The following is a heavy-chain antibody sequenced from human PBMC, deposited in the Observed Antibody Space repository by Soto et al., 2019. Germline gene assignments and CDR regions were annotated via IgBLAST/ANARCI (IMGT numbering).Heavy chain of an antibody. Sequence: EVQLVEAGGGLVQPGGSLRLSCAASGFTFSSYWMSWVRQAPGKGLEWVANIKQDGSEKYYVDSVKGRFTISRDNAKNSLYLQMNSLRAEDTAVYYCARDRDSYYDFWSGSLPYYDYGMDVWGQGTTVTVSS. V-gene: IGHV3-7*01. J-gene: IGHJ6*02. CDR1: GFTFSSYW. CDR2: IKQDGSEK. D-gene: IGHD3-3*01. CDR3: ARDRDSYYDFWSGSLPYYDYGMDV.